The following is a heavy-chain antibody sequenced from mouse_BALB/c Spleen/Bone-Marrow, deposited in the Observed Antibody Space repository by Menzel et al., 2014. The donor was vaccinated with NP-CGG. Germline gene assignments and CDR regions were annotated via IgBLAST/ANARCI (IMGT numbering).Heavy chain of an antibody. CDR3: TSPQLGRDY. Sequence: QVQLKQSGAELVKPGASVKLSCKASGYTFTSYWMYWGKQRPGQGLEWIGEINPSNGRTDYNEKFKTKATLTVDSSSSTAYMQLSSLTSEDSAVYYCTSPQLGRDYWGQGTTLTVSS. V-gene: IGHV1S81*02. D-gene: IGHD4-1*02. CDR2: INPSNGRT. J-gene: IGHJ2*01. CDR1: GYTFTSYW.